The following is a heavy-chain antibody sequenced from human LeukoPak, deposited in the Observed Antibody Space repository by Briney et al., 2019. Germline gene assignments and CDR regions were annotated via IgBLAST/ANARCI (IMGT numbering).Heavy chain of an antibody. CDR2: IYTSGST. V-gene: IGHV4-61*02. CDR3: ARDSPFDP. Sequence: KPSQTLSLTCTVSGGSISSGSYYWSWIRQPAGKGLEWIGRIYTSGSTNYNPSLKSRVTISVDTSKNQFSLKLSSVTAADTAVYYCARDSPFDPWGQGTLVTVSS. CDR1: GGSISSGSYY. J-gene: IGHJ5*02.